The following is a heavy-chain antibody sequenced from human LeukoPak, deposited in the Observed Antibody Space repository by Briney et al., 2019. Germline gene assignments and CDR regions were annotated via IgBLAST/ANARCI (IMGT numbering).Heavy chain of an antibody. CDR2: INHSGST. J-gene: IGHJ5*02. D-gene: IGHD3-10*01. Sequence: SETLSLICAVYGGSFSGYYWSWIRQPPGKGLEWIGEINHSGSTNYNPSLKSRVTISVDTSKNQFSLKLSSVTAADTAVYYCARHKRSSGIRFDPWGQGTLVTVSS. CDR1: GGSFSGYY. V-gene: IGHV4-34*01. CDR3: ARHKRSSGIRFDP.